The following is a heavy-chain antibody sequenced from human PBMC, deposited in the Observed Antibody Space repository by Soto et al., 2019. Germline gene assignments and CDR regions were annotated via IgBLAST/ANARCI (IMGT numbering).Heavy chain of an antibody. J-gene: IGHJ2*01. V-gene: IGHV3-21*01. D-gene: IGHD6-19*01. CDR3: VGDISGPAARNWFKG. CDR2: ISRSSTYF. Sequence: PMGSLRLSCVTSVMTFADYNMNCVRHSPGKCLEWVSTISRSSTYFYYADSVKGRFTVSRDDAKNSLFLHMGGLTTDDTGVYFCVGDISGPAARNWFKGGGR. CDR1: VMTFADYN.